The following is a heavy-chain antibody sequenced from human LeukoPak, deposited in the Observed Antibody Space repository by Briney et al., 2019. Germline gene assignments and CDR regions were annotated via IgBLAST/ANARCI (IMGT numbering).Heavy chain of an antibody. V-gene: IGHV4-34*11. CDR1: GGSFSDYY. CDR2: IYYSGST. CDR3: ARAPGSYDSSGYLYWYFDL. D-gene: IGHD3-22*01. J-gene: IGHJ2*01. Sequence: PSXTLXLTCAVNGGSFSDYYWSWIRQPPGKGLEWIGYIYYSGSTNYNPSLKSRATISVDTSKKQFSLKLTSVTAADTAVYFCARAPGSYDSSGYLYWYFDLWGRGTLVTVSS.